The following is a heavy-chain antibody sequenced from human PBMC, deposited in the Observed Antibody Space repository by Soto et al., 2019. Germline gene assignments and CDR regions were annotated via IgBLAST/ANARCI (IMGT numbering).Heavy chain of an antibody. V-gene: IGHV4-30-2*01. J-gene: IGHJ4*02. Sequence: SETLSLTCAVSGGSISSGGYSWSWIRQPPGMGLEWIGYIYHSGSTYYNPSLKSRVTISVDRSKNQFSLKLSSVTAADTAVYYCARGVYCSSTSCSFDYWGQGTLVTVSS. CDR2: IYHSGST. CDR3: ARGVYCSSTSCSFDY. D-gene: IGHD2-2*01. CDR1: GGSISSGGYS.